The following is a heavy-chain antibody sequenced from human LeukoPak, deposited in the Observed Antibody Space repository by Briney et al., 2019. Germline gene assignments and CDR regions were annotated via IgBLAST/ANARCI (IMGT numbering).Heavy chain of an antibody. Sequence: GESLKISCKGSGYSFTSYWIGWVRQMPGKGLEWMGIIYPGDSDTRYSPSFQGQVTISADKSISTAYLQWSSLKASDTAMYYCARHRYADIVATLSPDYWGQGTLVTVSS. J-gene: IGHJ4*02. V-gene: IGHV5-51*01. CDR1: GYSFTSYW. CDR3: ARHRYADIVATLSPDY. CDR2: IYPGDSDT. D-gene: IGHD5-12*01.